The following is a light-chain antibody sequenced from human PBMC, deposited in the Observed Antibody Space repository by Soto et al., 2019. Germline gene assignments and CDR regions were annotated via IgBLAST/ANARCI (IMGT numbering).Light chain of an antibody. CDR2: AAS. Sequence: DIQLTQAPSFLSASAGDRVSITCRASQAISSYLAWYQQKPGRAPKLLIYAASSLQSGVPSRFSGSGSGTDFILTISSLQPEDFATYYCQHYNSYSEAFGQGTKVDI. V-gene: IGKV1-9*01. J-gene: IGKJ1*01. CDR1: QAISSY. CDR3: QHYNSYSEA.